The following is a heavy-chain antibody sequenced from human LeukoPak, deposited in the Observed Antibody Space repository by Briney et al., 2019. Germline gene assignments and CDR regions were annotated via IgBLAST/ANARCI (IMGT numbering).Heavy chain of an antibody. D-gene: IGHD4-11*01. J-gene: IGHJ1*01. CDR3: ARDGSTTVTTDY. CDR2: INWNGGSA. Sequence: PGGSLRLSCAASGFNFDDYGMSWVRQAPGKGQEWVSGINWNGGSAVYADSVKGRFAISRDNAKNSLYLQMSSLRAEDTALYYCARDGSTTVTTDYWGQGTLVTVSS. V-gene: IGHV3-20*04. CDR1: GFNFDDYG.